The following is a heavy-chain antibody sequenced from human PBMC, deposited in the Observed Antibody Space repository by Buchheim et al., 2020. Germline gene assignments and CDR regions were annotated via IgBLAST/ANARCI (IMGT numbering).Heavy chain of an antibody. Sequence: QVQLVQSGAEVKKPGASVKVSCKASGYTFTGYYMHWVRQAPGQGLEWMGWINPNSGGTNYAQKFQGWVTMTRATSISTAYMELSRLRSDDTAVYYCARAGVCSGGSCYSAYYYGMDVWGQGTT. V-gene: IGHV1-2*04. CDR3: ARAGVCSGGSCYSAYYYGMDV. CDR1: GYTFTGYY. J-gene: IGHJ6*02. CDR2: INPNSGGT. D-gene: IGHD2-15*01.